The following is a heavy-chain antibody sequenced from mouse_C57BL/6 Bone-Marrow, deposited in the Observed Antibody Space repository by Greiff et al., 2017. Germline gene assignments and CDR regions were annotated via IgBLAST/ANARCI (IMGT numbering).Heavy chain of an antibody. CDR3: ALYYPYFDY. J-gene: IGHJ2*01. V-gene: IGHV1-82*01. CDR2: IYPGAGDT. CDR1: GYAFSSSW. D-gene: IGHD1-1*01. Sequence: QVHVKQSGPELVKPGASVKISCKASGYAFSSSWMNWVKQRPGKGLEWIGRIYPGAGDTNYNGKFKGKATLTADKSSSTAYLQLSSLTSEDSAVYFCALYYPYFDYWGQGTTLTVSS.